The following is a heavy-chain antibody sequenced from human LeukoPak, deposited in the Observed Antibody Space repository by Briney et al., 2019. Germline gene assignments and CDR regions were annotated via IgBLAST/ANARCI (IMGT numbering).Heavy chain of an antibody. CDR2: IIPIFGTA. J-gene: IGHJ4*02. V-gene: IGHV1-69*13. D-gene: IGHD2-2*01. CDR3: ARDRNVVVPAAADY. CDR1: GGTFSSYA. Sequence: ASVKVSCKASGGTFSSYAISWVRQAPGQGLEWMGGIIPIFGTANYAQKFQGRVTITADESTSTAYMELSSLRSEDTAVYYCARDRNVVVPAAADYWGQGTLVTVSS.